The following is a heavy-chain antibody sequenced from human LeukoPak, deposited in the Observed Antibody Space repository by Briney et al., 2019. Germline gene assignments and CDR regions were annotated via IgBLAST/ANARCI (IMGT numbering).Heavy chain of an antibody. J-gene: IGHJ4*02. D-gene: IGHD4-23*01. CDR2: ISSSSNTM. V-gene: IGHV3-48*01. CDR3: AKAGGSADYGGNSGNVY. CDR1: GFSFSNYN. Sequence: PGGSLRLSCAASGFSFSNYNMNWVRQAPGKGLEWVSYISSSSNTMYYADSVKGRFTISRDNSKNTMFLQMNSLRAEDTAVYYCAKAGGSADYGGNSGNVYWGQGTLVIVSS.